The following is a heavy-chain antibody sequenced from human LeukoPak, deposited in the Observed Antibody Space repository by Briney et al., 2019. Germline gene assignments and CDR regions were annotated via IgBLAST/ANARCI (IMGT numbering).Heavy chain of an antibody. Sequence: SVKVSCKASGGTFSSYAISWVRQAPGQGLEWMGGIIPIFGTANYAQKFQGRVTITAEESTSTAYMELSSLRSEDTAVYYCARDHPREQWLVSGWFDPWGQGTLVTASS. J-gene: IGHJ5*02. V-gene: IGHV1-69*13. D-gene: IGHD6-19*01. CDR2: IIPIFGTA. CDR1: GGTFSSYA. CDR3: ARDHPREQWLVSGWFDP.